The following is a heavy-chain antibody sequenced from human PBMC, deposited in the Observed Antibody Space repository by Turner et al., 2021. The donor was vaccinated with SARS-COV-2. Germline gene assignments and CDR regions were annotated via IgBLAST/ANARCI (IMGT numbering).Heavy chain of an antibody. CDR3: AREESGSFGAYGMDV. Sequence: VQLVESGGGLVQRGGFLRLTCSAAGWTFSSYWLNWVRQAPGKGLDWVANIKQSGSEKYYVNSGKGRFTISRDNAKNSLYLQMNSLRAEDTAVYYCAREESGSFGAYGMDVWGQGTTVTVSS. CDR1: GWTFSSYW. CDR2: IKQSGSEK. V-gene: IGHV3-7*03. J-gene: IGHJ6*02. D-gene: IGHD2-15*01.